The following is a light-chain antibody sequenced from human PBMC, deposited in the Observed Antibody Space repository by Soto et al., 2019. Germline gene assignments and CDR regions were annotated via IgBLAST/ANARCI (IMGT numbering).Light chain of an antibody. Sequence: QSVLTQPASVSGSPGQSITISCTGTSSDVGTYNYVSWYQQHPGKAPKLLIYEVSNRPSGVSNRFSGSKSGNTASLTISGLQAEDEADYYCNSYTTTSTLNVFGTGTKVTVL. CDR2: EVS. CDR1: SSDVGTYNY. J-gene: IGLJ1*01. CDR3: NSYTTTSTLNV. V-gene: IGLV2-14*01.